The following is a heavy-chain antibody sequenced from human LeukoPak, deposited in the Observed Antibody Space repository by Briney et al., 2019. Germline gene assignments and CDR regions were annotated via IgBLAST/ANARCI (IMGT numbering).Heavy chain of an antibody. J-gene: IGHJ4*02. Sequence: GASVKVSCKASGYTFTSYYMHWVRQAPGQGLEWIGIINPSGGSTSYAQKFQGRVTMTRDTSTSTVYMELSSLRSEDTAVYYCARDWELGYNKYYFDYWGQGTLVTVSS. D-gene: IGHD5-24*01. V-gene: IGHV1-46*01. CDR2: INPSGGST. CDR1: GYTFTSYY. CDR3: ARDWELGYNKYYFDY.